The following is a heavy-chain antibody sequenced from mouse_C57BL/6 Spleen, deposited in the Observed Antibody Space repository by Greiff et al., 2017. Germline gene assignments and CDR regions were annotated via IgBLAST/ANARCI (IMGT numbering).Heavy chain of an antibody. J-gene: IGHJ3*01. CDR2: IDPSDSYT. V-gene: IGHV1-69*01. D-gene: IGHD2-12*01. CDR1: GYTFTSYW. CDR3: ARMTYDGRFAY. Sequence: VKLQQPGAELVMPGASVKLSCKASGYTFTSYWMHWVKQRPGQGLEWIGEIDPSDSYTNYNQKFKGKSTLTVDKSSSTAYMQLSSLTSEDSAVYYCARMTYDGRFAYWGQGTLVTVFA.